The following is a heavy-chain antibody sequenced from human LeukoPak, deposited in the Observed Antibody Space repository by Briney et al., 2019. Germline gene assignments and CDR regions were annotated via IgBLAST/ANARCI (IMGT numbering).Heavy chain of an antibody. V-gene: IGHV3-66*01. Sequence: PGGSLRLSCAASGFTVSSNYMSWVRQAPGKGLEWVSVIYSGGSIYYADSVKGRFTISRDNAKNSLYLQMNSLRAEDTAVYYCARVSVGVRGVILFDYWGQGTLVTVSS. J-gene: IGHJ4*02. CDR1: GFTVSSNY. CDR2: IYSGGSI. CDR3: ARVSVGVRGVILFDY. D-gene: IGHD3-10*01.